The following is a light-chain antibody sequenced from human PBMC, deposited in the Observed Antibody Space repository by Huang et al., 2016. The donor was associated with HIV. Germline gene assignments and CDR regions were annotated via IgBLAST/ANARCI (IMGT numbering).Light chain of an antibody. V-gene: IGKV3-20*01. Sequence: EIVLTQSPGTLYLSPGESATLSCRASQSVTNNYLAWYQHRPGHPPRLLIYGVSYRATTVPDRFSGSGSGTDFALTINRLEREDCAMYYCQQYVTSPLTFGGGTKVEI. CDR3: QQYVTSPLT. J-gene: IGKJ4*01. CDR2: GVS. CDR1: QSVTNNY.